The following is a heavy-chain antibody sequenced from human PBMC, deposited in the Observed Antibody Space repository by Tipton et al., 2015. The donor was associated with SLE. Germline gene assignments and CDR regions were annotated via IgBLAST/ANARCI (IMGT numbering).Heavy chain of an antibody. V-gene: IGHV4-39*07. CDR1: GDSISSSSYY. Sequence: TLSLTCIVSGDSISSSSYYWGWIRQPPGKGLEWVGTVYYTGNTFYNPSLKSRVTISVDTSKNQFSLNLSSVTAADTAVYYCARGMVTWRGAILGVDVWGQGTTVNVSS. CDR3: ARGMVTWRGAILGVDV. CDR2: VYYTGNT. D-gene: IGHD2-21*02. J-gene: IGHJ6*02.